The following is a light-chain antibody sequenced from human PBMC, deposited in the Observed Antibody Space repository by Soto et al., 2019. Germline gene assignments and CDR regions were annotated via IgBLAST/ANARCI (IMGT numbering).Light chain of an antibody. V-gene: IGLV1-40*01. CDR2: GNS. CDR1: TSNIGAGYD. J-gene: IGLJ2*01. Sequence: QSVLTQPPSVSGAPGQGITISCTGSTSNIGAGYDVHWYQHLPGRAPTLLIYGNSKRPSGVPDRFSGSKSVTSASLAITKLQAEDEADYYCQSYDNRLSGSVFGGGTKLTVL. CDR3: QSYDNRLSGSV.